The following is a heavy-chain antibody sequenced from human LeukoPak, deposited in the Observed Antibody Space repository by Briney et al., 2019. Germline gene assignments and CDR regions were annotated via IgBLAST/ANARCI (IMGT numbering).Heavy chain of an antibody. CDR1: GGSIRSYY. D-gene: IGHD3-10*01. V-gene: IGHV4-34*01. J-gene: IGHJ6*03. CDR2: INHSGSS. Sequence: PSETLSLTCTVSGGSIRSYYWSWIRQPPGKGLEWIGEINHSGSSTYNPSLKSRVIISVDTSKNQFSLKLTSVTAADTAVYYCARVGDLFGAHRVRGLPPDYYYMDVWGKGTTVTVSS. CDR3: ARVGDLFGAHRVRGLPPDYYYMDV.